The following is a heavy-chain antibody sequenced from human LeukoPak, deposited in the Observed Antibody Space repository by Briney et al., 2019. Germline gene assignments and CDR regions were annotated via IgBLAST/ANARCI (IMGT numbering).Heavy chain of an antibody. Sequence: ASVKVSCKASGYTFTGYYMHWVRQAPGQGLEWMGRINPNSGGTNYAQKFQGRVTMTRDTSISTAYMELSRLRSDDTAVYYCARAGYCSGGSCHPNFDYWGQGTLVTVSS. CDR1: GYTFTGYY. D-gene: IGHD2-15*01. CDR2: INPNSGGT. CDR3: ARAGYCSGGSCHPNFDY. J-gene: IGHJ4*02. V-gene: IGHV1-2*06.